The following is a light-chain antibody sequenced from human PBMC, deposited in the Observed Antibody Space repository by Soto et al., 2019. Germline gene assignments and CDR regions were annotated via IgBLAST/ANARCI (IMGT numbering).Light chain of an antibody. CDR2: AAS. V-gene: IGKV1-6*01. J-gene: IGKJ1*01. CDR3: LQDYNYPWT. CDR1: QGIRND. Sequence: AIQMTQSPSSLSASVGDRVTITCRASQGIRNDLDWYQQKPGKAPNLLIYAASSLQSGVPSRFSGSGSGTDLTLTISSLQPEDFATYYCLQDYNYPWTFGQGTKVEIK.